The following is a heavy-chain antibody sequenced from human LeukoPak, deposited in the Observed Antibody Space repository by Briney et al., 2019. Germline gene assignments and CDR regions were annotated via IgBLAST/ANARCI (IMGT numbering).Heavy chain of an antibody. CDR2: IKQDGSEE. CDR1: GFTFSSYW. J-gene: IGHJ4*02. Sequence: GGSLRLSCAASGFTFSSYWMTWVRQAPGKGLEWVANIKQDGSEEYYVDTVKGRFTISRDNAKNSLYLQMNSLRAEDTAVYYCARDGLGSAFDYWGQGTLVTVSS. CDR3: ARDGLGSAFDY. V-gene: IGHV3-7*01. D-gene: IGHD3/OR15-3a*01.